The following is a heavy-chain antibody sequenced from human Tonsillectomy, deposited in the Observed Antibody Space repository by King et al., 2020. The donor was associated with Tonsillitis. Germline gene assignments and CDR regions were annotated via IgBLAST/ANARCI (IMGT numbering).Heavy chain of an antibody. V-gene: IGHV3-23*04. CDR2: ITGSGGST. Sequence: VQLVESGGGLVQPGGSLRLSCAASGFTFSSYAMNWVREAPGKGLEWGSGITGSGGSTYHADSGKGRFTISRDNSKNTLYLQMNSLRAGDTALYYCAKDEAAAPWGWFDPWGQGTLVTVSS. CDR3: AKDEAAAPWGWFDP. D-gene: IGHD6-13*01. J-gene: IGHJ5*02. CDR1: GFTFSSYA.